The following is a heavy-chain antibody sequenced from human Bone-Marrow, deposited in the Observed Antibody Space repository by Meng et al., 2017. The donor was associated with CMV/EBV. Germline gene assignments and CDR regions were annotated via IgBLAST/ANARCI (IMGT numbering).Heavy chain of an antibody. CDR2: IYYSGST. V-gene: IGHV4-39*01. J-gene: IGHJ4*02. CDR3: ARSNFTYYYGSSGFYLFDY. CDR1: GGSISSSSYY. D-gene: IGHD3-22*01. Sequence: SETLSLTCTVSGGSISSSSYYWGWIRQPPGKGLEGIGSIYYSGSTYYNPSLKSRVTISVDTSKNQFSLKLSSVTAADTAVYYCARSNFTYYYGSSGFYLFDYWGQGTLVTVSS.